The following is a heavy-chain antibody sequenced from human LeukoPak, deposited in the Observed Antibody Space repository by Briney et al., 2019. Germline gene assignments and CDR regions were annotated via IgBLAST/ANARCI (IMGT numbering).Heavy chain of an antibody. J-gene: IGHJ4*02. CDR3: ARSGGYYDSGNYYMVN. V-gene: IGHV7-4-1*02. CDR1: GYTLSTYG. Sequence: GASVKVSCKASGYTLSTYGLNWVRQAPGQGLEWMGWINTNTGNPTYVQGFTGRFVFSLDTSVSTAYLQITSLKPEDTAVYYCARSGGYYDSGNYYMVNWGQGTLVTVSS. D-gene: IGHD3-10*01. CDR2: INTNTGNP.